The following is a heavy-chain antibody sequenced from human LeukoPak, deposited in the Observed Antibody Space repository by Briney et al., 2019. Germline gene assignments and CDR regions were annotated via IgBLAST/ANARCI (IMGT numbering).Heavy chain of an antibody. Sequence: GGSLRLSCSASGFNFDDYGMSWVRQAPGKGLEGVSGINWNGGRIAYADSGKGRFTISRDNAKNSLYLQMNSLRAEDTALYYCARWRVKLYSFDYWGHGTLVTVSS. D-gene: IGHD2-21*01. CDR3: ARWRVKLYSFDY. V-gene: IGHV3-20*04. CDR1: GFNFDDYG. CDR2: INWNGGRI. J-gene: IGHJ4*01.